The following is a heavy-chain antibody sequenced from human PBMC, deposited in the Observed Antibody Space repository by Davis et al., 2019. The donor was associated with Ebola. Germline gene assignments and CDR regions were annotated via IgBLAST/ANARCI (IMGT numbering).Heavy chain of an antibody. V-gene: IGHV1-69*13. J-gene: IGHJ4*02. CDR2: VIPMFGTS. D-gene: IGHD5-12*01. Sequence: SVKVSCKASGGTFTSYAISWVRQAPGQGLEWMGGVIPMFGTSKYAQKFQDRVTITADESTNTAYMELSSLSSDDTAVYYCARGRPWLWVATPVRFDSWGLGTLVIVSS. CDR1: GGTFTSYA. CDR3: ARGRPWLWVATPVRFDS.